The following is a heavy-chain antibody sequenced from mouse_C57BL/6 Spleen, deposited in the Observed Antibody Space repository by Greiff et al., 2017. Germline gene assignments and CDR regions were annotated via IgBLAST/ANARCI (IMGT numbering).Heavy chain of an antibody. CDR3: ANYYGSSYGWYFDV. V-gene: IGHV1-42*01. D-gene: IGHD1-1*01. CDR1: GYSFPGYY. Sequence: VQLQQSGPELVKPGASVKISCKASGYSFPGYYMNWVKQSPEKSLEWIGEITPSTGGTTYNQKFKAKATLTVDKSSSTAYMQLKSLTAEDSAVYYGANYYGSSYGWYFDVWGTGTTVTVSS. CDR2: ITPSTGGT. J-gene: IGHJ1*03.